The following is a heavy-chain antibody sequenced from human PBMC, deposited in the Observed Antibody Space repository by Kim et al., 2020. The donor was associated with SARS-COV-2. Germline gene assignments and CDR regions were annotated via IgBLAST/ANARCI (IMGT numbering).Heavy chain of an antibody. CDR3: ARAYDSSGYYGDRYYYYGMDV. Sequence: ASVKVSCKASGYTFTSYAMHWVRQAPGQRLEWMGSINAGNGNTKYSQKFQGRVTITRDTSASTAYMELSSLRSEDTAVYYCARAYDSSGYYGDRYYYYGMDVWGQGTTVTVSS. D-gene: IGHD3-22*01. J-gene: IGHJ6*02. V-gene: IGHV1-3*01. CDR1: GYTFTSYA. CDR2: INAGNGNT.